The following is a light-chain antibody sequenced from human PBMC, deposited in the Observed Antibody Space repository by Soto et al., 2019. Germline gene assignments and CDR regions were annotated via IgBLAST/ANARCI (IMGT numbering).Light chain of an antibody. CDR2: LAS. J-gene: IGKJ5*01. CDR3: QQVDSYPIT. CDR1: QGIRNP. Sequence: IQLTQSPSSLSASVGDRVTITCRASQGIRNPLAWYQQKPGKGPKLLIYLASTLQSGVPSRFSGSGYGTDFTLTISSLQPEDFATYYWQQVDSYPITFGQGTRLEIK. V-gene: IGKV1-9*01.